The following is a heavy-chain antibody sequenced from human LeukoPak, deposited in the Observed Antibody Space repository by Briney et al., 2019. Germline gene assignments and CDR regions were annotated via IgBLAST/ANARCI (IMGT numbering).Heavy chain of an antibody. Sequence: PGGSLRLSCAASGFTFSSYAMKWVRQAPGKGREGVSGVSGSGSSTYYAESVKGRFTISRDNSKHTLYLQMNSLRAEDTAVYYCTKARQASLGGTDYWGQGTLVTVSS. CDR3: TKARQASLGGTDY. CDR1: GFTFSSYA. J-gene: IGHJ4*02. D-gene: IGHD3-10*01. CDR2: VSGSGSST. V-gene: IGHV3-23*01.